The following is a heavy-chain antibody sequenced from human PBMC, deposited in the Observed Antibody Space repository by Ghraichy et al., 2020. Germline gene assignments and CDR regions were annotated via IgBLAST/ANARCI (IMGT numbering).Heavy chain of an antibody. J-gene: IGHJ4*02. V-gene: IGHV3-30-3*01. Sequence: GESLNISCAASGFTFSTYTLHWVRQAPGKGLEWVALMSYDGSNKYYADSVKGRFTISRDNSKNTLYLQMNSLRAEDTAVYYCARGTRSCSSGCSFPYWGQGTLVTVSS. CDR1: GFTFSTYT. CDR3: ARGTRSCSSGCSFPY. D-gene: IGHD6-19*01. CDR2: MSYDGSNK.